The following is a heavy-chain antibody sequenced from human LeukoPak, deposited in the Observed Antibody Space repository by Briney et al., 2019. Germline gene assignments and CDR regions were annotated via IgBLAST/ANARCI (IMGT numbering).Heavy chain of an antibody. D-gene: IGHD1-7*01. J-gene: IGHJ6*02. CDR3: ARTIAQYSNTWLYYYYGLDV. Sequence: GGSLRLSCTASGFTFGGYAMSWVRQAPGKGLEWVSSISTGSEDSYYADSVKGRFTISRDNSKSTLYLQMNSLRADDTAVYYCARTIAQYSNTWLYYYYGLDVWGQGTTVTVSS. CDR1: GFTFGGYA. V-gene: IGHV3-23*01. CDR2: ISTGSEDS.